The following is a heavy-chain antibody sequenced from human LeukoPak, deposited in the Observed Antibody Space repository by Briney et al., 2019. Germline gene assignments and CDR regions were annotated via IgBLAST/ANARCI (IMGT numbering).Heavy chain of an antibody. D-gene: IGHD2-2*01. CDR1: GGSISSDY. V-gene: IGHV4-59*01. CDR3: ARVTCTSTSCYRKDAFDI. J-gene: IGHJ3*02. Sequence: PSETLSLTCTVSGGSISSDYWNWVRQPPGKGLEWIGYIYYSGTTNYNPSLKGRVTISVDTSKNQFSLKLSSVTAADTAVYYCARVTCTSTSCYRKDAFDIWGQGTMVTVSS. CDR2: IYYSGTT.